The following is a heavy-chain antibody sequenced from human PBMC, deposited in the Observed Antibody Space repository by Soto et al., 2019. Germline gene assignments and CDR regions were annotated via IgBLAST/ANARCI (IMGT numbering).Heavy chain of an antibody. D-gene: IGHD1-7*01. Sequence: LRLSCTASGFNTRFYSMSWVRQTPGNGLEWVAALSRSGGATYYADSVRGRFTISRDASKDTLFLQMSNLRAEDTALYYCSKGEMSTIRNSFDPWGQGTLVTVSS. V-gene: IGHV3-23*01. CDR1: GFNTRFYS. CDR3: SKGEMSTIRNSFDP. CDR2: LSRSGGAT. J-gene: IGHJ5*02.